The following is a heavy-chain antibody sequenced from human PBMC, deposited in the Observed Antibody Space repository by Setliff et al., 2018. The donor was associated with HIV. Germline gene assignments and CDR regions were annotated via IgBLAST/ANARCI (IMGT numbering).Heavy chain of an antibody. CDR3: AREKSGAGLLDAFDI. D-gene: IGHD1-26*01. Sequence: PSETLSLTCTVSGGSISSYYWSWIRQPPGKGLEWIGYIYYSGSTNYNPSLKSRVTISVDTSKNQFSLKLSSVTAADTAVYYCAREKSGAGLLDAFDIWDQGTMVTVSS. J-gene: IGHJ3*02. CDR2: IYYSGST. CDR1: GGSISSYY. V-gene: IGHV4-59*01.